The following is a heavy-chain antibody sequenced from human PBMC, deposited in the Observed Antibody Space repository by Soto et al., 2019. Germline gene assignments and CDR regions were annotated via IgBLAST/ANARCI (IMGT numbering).Heavy chain of an antibody. D-gene: IGHD2-15*01. CDR3: ARDCRGGSCQY. CDR2: IKEDGSEK. J-gene: IGHJ4*02. V-gene: IGHV3-7*01. CDR1: GFTLSYYW. Sequence: EVQLMESGGGLVQPGGSLRLSCAASGFTLSYYWMSWVRQAPGKGLEWVANIKEDGSEKYYVDSVKGRFTISRDNAQNSVFLQMNSLRVEDTAIYYCARDCRGGSCQYWGQGTLVTVSS.